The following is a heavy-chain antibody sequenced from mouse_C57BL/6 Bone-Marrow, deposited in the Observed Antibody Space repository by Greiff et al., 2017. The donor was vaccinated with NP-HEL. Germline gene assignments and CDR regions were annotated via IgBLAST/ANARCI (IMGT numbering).Heavy chain of an antibody. CDR1: GFTFTSYW. V-gene: IGHV1-56*01. Sequence: QVQLQQSGPELVRPGASVKISCKASGFTFTSYWMQWVRQRPGQGLEWIGEIFPGSGSTYYNEKFKGKATLTVDTSSSTAYMQLSSLTSEDSAVYFCAGGYAMDYWGEGTSVTVSS. CDR3: AGGYAMDY. J-gene: IGHJ4*01. CDR2: IFPGSGST.